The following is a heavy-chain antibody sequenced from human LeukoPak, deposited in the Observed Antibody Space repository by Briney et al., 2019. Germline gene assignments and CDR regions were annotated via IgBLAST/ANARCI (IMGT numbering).Heavy chain of an antibody. CDR2: ISHTGRII. D-gene: IGHD3-22*01. CDR3: ARDGIVAADYYDSSGYFGYYFDY. V-gene: IGHV3-11*01. Sequence: GGSLRLSCVGSGFSFSGYYLSWIRQAPGKGLEWVSYISHTGRIIDYADSVKGRFTISRDNTKNSLYLQMNSLRAEDTAVYYCARDGIVAADYYDSSGYFGYYFDYWGQGTVVTVSS. J-gene: IGHJ4*02. CDR1: GFSFSGYY.